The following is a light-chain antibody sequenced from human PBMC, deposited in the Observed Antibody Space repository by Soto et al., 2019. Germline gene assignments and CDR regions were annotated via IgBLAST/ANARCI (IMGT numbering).Light chain of an antibody. CDR3: QQRSNRLPIT. J-gene: IGKJ5*01. Sequence: EIVLTQSPATLSLSPGERATLSCRASQSVSSYLAWYQQKPGQAPRLLIYDASNRATGIPARFSGSGSGTDFTLTISSLEPEDFAVYYCQQRSNRLPITFGQGTRLEI. CDR1: QSVSSY. CDR2: DAS. V-gene: IGKV3-11*01.